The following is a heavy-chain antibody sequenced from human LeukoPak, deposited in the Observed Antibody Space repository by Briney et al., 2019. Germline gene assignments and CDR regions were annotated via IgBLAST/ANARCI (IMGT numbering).Heavy chain of an antibody. CDR3: TTDLPGTDAFDI. V-gene: IGHV3-15*01. CDR1: GFTFGNAW. J-gene: IGHJ3*02. CDR2: IKSKTDGGTT. Sequence: PGGSLRLSCAASGFTFGNAWMSWVRQAPGKGLEWVGRIKSKTDGGTTDYAAPVKGRFTISRDDSKNTLYLQMNSLKTEDTAVYYCTTDLPGTDAFDIWGQGTMVTVSS. D-gene: IGHD1/OR15-1a*01.